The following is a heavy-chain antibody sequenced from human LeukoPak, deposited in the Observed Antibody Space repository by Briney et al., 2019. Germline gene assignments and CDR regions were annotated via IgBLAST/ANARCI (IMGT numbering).Heavy chain of an antibody. CDR2: VNGNGGST. Sequence: PGGSLRLSCAASGFSFSTYAMSWVRQAPGEGLEWVSGVNGNGGSTSYADSVKGRFTIFRDNSKNTVYLQMNSLGVEDTAVYYCAKSLYGGCDYWGQGTVVTVSS. V-gene: IGHV3-23*01. CDR3: AKSLYGGCDY. D-gene: IGHD3-16*02. J-gene: IGHJ4*02. CDR1: GFSFSTYA.